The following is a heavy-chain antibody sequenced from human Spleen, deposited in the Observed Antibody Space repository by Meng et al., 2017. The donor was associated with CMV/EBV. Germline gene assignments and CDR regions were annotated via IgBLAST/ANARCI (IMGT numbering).Heavy chain of an antibody. CDR2: INSIGTTI. CDR1: GFIFSDYY. D-gene: IGHD2-2*01. CDR3: ARESQLLSNAKYYYGMDV. Sequence: GGSLRLSCAASGFIFSDYYMIWIRQAPGKGLEWISYINSIGTTIYYADSVKGRFTISRDNAKNTLYLQMNSLRAEDTAVYYCARESQLLSNAKYYYGMDVWGQGTTVTVSS. V-gene: IGHV3-11*04. J-gene: IGHJ6*02.